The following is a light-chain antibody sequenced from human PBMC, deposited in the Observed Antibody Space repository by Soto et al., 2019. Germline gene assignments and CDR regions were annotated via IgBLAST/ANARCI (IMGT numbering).Light chain of an antibody. Sequence: QMTQSPSTLSASVGARVTITCRASQTISSWLAWYQKKQGKAPKLLIYKASTLKSGVPSRFSGSGSGTELTLNISSLQPDDGETYYGQHYNSYSEAFGQGTKVDIK. CDR2: KAS. V-gene: IGKV1-5*03. CDR1: QTISSW. CDR3: QHYNSYSEA. J-gene: IGKJ1*01.